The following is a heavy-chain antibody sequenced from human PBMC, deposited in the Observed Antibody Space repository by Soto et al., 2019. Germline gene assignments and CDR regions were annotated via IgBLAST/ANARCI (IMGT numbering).Heavy chain of an antibody. V-gene: IGHV3-23*01. CDR3: AGSYMIVGYYYGMDV. D-gene: IGHD3-22*01. CDR2: ISGSGGST. Sequence: GGVLRLPCSASWFPLWRHASSLVRQAPGKGLEWVSAISGSGGSTYYADSVKGRFTISRDNSKNTLYLQMNSLRAEDTAVYYCAGSYMIVGYYYGMDVWGQGTTVTVS. J-gene: IGHJ6*02. CDR1: WFPLWRHA.